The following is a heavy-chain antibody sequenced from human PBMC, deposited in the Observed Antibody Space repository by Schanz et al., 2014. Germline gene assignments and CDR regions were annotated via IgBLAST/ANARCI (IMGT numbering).Heavy chain of an antibody. V-gene: IGHV4-31*03. J-gene: IGHJ4*02. CDR2: VNHGGYT. Sequence: QVQLQESGPGLVKPSQTLSLTCSVSGGSISSGGYFWTWIRQHPGKGLEWIGEVNHGGYTNYNPSLKSRVTVSVDMSKKQFARRLSSVTAADTAAYYCATWSGTRLFHNWGQGTLVTVSS. CDR1: GGSISSGGYF. D-gene: IGHD1-7*01. CDR3: ATWSGTRLFHN.